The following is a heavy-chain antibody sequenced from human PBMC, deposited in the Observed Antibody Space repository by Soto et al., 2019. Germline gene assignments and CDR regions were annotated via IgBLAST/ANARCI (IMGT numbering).Heavy chain of an antibody. D-gene: IGHD2-15*01. V-gene: IGHV3-30*18. CDR3: AKDLDVVMVLSATRGLDV. J-gene: IGHJ6*02. CDR1: GFTFSNFG. CDR2: ISYDGRSE. Sequence: VQLVESGGGMIQPGKSLRLSCVGSGFTFSNFGMHWVRQAPGKGLEWVAGISYDGRSESYVDSVRGRFTLSRDNSKNTLSLQMISLRPEDTGVYYCAKDLDVVMVLSATRGLDVWGQGTTVPVSS.